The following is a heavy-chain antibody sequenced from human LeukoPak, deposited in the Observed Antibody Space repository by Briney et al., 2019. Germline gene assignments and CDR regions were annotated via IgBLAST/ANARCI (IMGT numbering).Heavy chain of an antibody. V-gene: IGHV3-23*01. CDR3: ASKGSSGSSYYFDY. CDR1: GFTFSNYA. Sequence: PGGSLRLSCAASGFTFSNYAMNWVRQAPGKGLEWVSAVSTSGGSTYYADSVEGRFTISRDNSKNTLYLQMNSLRADDTAVYYCASKGSSGSSYYFDYWGQGTLVTVSS. CDR2: VSTSGGST. D-gene: IGHD3-10*01. J-gene: IGHJ4*02.